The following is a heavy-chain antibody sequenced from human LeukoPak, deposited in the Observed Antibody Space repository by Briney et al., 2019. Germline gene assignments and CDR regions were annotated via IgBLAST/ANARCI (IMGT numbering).Heavy chain of an antibody. V-gene: IGHV3-21*01. CDR2: ISSSSSYI. D-gene: IGHD4-11*01. CDR1: GFTFSSYS. CDR3: ARLGLTTSTAGMDV. Sequence: GGSLRLSCAASGFTFSSYSMNWVRQAPGKGLEWGSSISSSSSYIYYADSVKGRFTISRDNAKNSLYLQMNSLRAEDTAVYYCARLGLTTSTAGMDVWGQGTTVTVSS. J-gene: IGHJ6*02.